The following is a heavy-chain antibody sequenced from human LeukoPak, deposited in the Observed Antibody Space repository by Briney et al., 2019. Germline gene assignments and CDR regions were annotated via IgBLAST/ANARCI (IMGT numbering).Heavy chain of an antibody. CDR3: ARDTDY. D-gene: IGHD5-18*01. J-gene: IGHJ4*02. CDR2: INHSGST. Sequence: SETLSLTCAVYGGSFSGYYWSWIRQPPGKGLEWIGEINHSGSTNYNPSLKSRVTISVDTSKNQFSLKLSSVTAADTAVYYCARDTDYWGQGTLVTVSS. V-gene: IGHV4-34*01. CDR1: GGSFSGYY.